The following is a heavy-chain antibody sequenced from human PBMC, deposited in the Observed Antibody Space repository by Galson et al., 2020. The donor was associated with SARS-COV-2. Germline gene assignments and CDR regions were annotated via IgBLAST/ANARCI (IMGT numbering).Heavy chain of an antibody. CDR2: IPHSEST. CDR3: ARKRRWWLRDPPGQYDAFDI. V-gene: IGHV4-34*01. J-gene: IGHJ3*02. D-gene: IGHD5-12*01. Sequence: SKTLSLTCAVQGGSFSGHYWSWLRQPPGKRLTWIGVIPHSESTNYNPSLKRRVTISVDTSKNQFSLKLSSVTAADTAVYYCARKRRWWLRDPPGQYDAFDIWGQGTMVTVSS. CDR1: GGSFSGHY.